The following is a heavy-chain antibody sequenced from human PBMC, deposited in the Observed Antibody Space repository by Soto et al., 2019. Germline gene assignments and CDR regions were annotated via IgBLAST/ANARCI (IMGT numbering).Heavy chain of an antibody. CDR3: AKGDLLLVSWFDP. CDR1: GYTLTELS. J-gene: IGHJ5*02. CDR2: FDPEDGET. D-gene: IGHD2-21*02. V-gene: IGHV1-24*01. Sequence: XSVKVSCKVSGYTLTELSMHWVRQSPGKGLEWMGGFDPEDGETIYAQKFQGRVTMTEDTSTDTAYMELSSLRSEDTAVYYCAKGDLLLVSWFDPWGQGTLVTVSS.